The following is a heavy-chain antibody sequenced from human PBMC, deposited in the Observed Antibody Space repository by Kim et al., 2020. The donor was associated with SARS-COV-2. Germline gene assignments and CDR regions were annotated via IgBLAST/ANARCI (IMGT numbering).Heavy chain of an antibody. D-gene: IGHD6-13*01. Sequence: YADSVKGRFTISRDNSRNTLYLQMNSLRAEDTAVYYCAKSVASGVRMFDVWGQGTQVTVSS. CDR3: AKSVASGVRMFDV. J-gene: IGHJ4*02. V-gene: IGHV3-23*01.